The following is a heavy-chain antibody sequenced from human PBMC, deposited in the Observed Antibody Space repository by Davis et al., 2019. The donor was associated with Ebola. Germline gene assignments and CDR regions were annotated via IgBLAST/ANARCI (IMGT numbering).Heavy chain of an antibody. Sequence: ASVQVPCKASGYTFSFYGISWVRQAPAQGLEWMGWVSAYKGITKYAQTVDGRVTMTTDTATSTAYMELRDLRSDDTAVYYCARTKDVVGISADPGWFDPWGQGTLVTVSS. CDR3: ARTKDVVGISADPGWFDP. D-gene: IGHD5-12*01. V-gene: IGHV1-18*01. CDR2: VSAYKGIT. J-gene: IGHJ5*02. CDR1: GYTFSFYG.